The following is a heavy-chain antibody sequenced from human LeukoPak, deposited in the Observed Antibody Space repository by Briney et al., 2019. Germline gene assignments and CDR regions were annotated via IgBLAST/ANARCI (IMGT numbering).Heavy chain of an antibody. D-gene: IGHD6-6*01. V-gene: IGHV3-30*02. CDR1: GFTFNSYD. Sequence: PGGSLRLSCAASGFTFNSYDMHWVRQAPGKGLEWVAFIRFDGNIKYFADSVKGRFTISRDNSKNTLYLQMNSLRAEDTAVYYCARIEYSSSYYFDYWGQGTLVTVSS. CDR3: ARIEYSSSYYFDY. CDR2: IRFDGNIK. J-gene: IGHJ4*02.